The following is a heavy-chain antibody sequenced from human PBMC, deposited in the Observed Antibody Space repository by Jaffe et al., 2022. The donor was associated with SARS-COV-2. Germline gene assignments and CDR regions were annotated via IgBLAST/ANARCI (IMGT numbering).Heavy chain of an antibody. CDR3: ARSNPRGVVGDSSGYYEDIYYYYGMDV. V-gene: IGHV4-39*01. CDR2: IYYSGST. Sequence: QLQLQESGPGLVKPSETLSLTCTVSGGSISSSSYYWGWIRQPPGKGLEWIGSIYYSGSTYYNPSLKSRVTISVDTSKNQFSLKLSSVTAADTAVYYCARSNPRGVVGDSSGYYEDIYYYYGMDVWGQGTTVTVSS. J-gene: IGHJ6*02. CDR1: GGSISSSSYY. D-gene: IGHD3-22*01.